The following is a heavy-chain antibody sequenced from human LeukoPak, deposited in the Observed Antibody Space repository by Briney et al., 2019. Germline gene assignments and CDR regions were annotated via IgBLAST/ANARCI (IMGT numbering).Heavy chain of an antibody. CDR1: GGTFSSYA. J-gene: IGHJ4*02. CDR2: IIPILGIA. CDR3: ATGLGIADY. V-gene: IGHV1-69*04. D-gene: IGHD6-13*01. Sequence: ASVKVSCKASGGTFSSYAISWVRQAPGQGLEWMGRIIPILGIANYAQKFQGRVTMTEDTSTDTAYMELSSLRSEDTAVYYCATGLGIADYWGQGTLVTVSS.